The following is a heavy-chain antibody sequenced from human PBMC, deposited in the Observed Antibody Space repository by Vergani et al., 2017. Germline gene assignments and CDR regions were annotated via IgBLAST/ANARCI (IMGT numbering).Heavy chain of an antibody. CDR2: IYPGNSET. Sequence: EVQLEQSGAAVKKPGESLEISCKGSGYSFSRNWIAWVRERPGQGLEWMGMIYPGNSETRNNPSFRGQVTMSVDKSISTAYLQWSSLKASDSAMYYCARVYCRGMSCAGTDYFYHIDVWCKGTTVTVS. J-gene: IGHJ6*03. CDR3: ARVYCRGMSCAGTDYFYHIDV. CDR1: GYSFSRNW. D-gene: IGHD1-26*01. V-gene: IGHV5-51*03.